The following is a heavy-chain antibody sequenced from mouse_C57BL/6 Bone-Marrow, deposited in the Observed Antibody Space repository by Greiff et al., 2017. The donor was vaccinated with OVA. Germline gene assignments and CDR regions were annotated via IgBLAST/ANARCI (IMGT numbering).Heavy chain of an antibody. V-gene: IGHV1-4*02. J-gene: IGHJ4*01. CDR1: GYTFTSYT. Sequence: VQLQQSAAELARPGASVKMSCKASGYTFTSYTMHWVKQRPGQGLEWIGYINPSSGYTEYNQKFKDKTTLTADKSSSTAYMQLSSLTSEDSAVYYFARKDYYGSSYAMDYWGQGTSVTVSS. CDR2: INPSSGYT. D-gene: IGHD1-1*01. CDR3: ARKDYYGSSYAMDY.